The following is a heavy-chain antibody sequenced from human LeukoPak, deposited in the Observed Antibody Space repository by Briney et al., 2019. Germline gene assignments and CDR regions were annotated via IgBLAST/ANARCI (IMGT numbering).Heavy chain of an antibody. CDR2: IYYSGST. Sequence: PSETLSLTCTVSGGSVSSGSYYWSWIRQPPGKGLEWIGYIYYSGSTNYNPSLKSRVTISVDTSKNQFSLKLSSVTAADTAVYNCARGYCSSTSCYVLEGVDPWGQGTLVTVSS. CDR3: ARGYCSSTSCYVLEGVDP. V-gene: IGHV4-61*01. J-gene: IGHJ5*02. D-gene: IGHD2-2*01. CDR1: GGSVSSGSYY.